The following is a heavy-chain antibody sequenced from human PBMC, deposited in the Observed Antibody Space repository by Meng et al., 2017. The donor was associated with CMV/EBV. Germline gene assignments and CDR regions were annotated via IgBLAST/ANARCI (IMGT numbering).Heavy chain of an antibody. Sequence: GESLKISCAASGFTFSNAWMSWVRQAPGKGLEWVGRIKSKTDGGTTDYAAPVKGRFTISRDDSKNTLYLQMNSLKTEDTAAYYCTTEPWNYVYYYYGMDVWGQGTTVTVSS. CDR3: TTEPWNYVYYYYGMDV. CDR1: GFTFSNAW. V-gene: IGHV3-15*01. D-gene: IGHD1-7*01. CDR2: IKSKTDGGTT. J-gene: IGHJ6*02.